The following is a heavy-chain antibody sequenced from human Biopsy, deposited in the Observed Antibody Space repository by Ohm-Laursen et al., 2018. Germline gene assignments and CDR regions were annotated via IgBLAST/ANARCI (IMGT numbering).Heavy chain of an antibody. J-gene: IGHJ3*02. CDR1: GGSMTGHE. CDR2: IYYSGGT. CDR3: ARVEAGTYDALDI. V-gene: IGHV4-59*11. Sequence: TLSLTCSVSGGSMTGHEGSWIRLAPGKGLEWIGYIYYSGGTKYNPSLASRVTFSVDMSKSQFSLKLYSVTAADTAVYYCARVEAGTYDALDIWGQGTLVAVSA. D-gene: IGHD1-26*01.